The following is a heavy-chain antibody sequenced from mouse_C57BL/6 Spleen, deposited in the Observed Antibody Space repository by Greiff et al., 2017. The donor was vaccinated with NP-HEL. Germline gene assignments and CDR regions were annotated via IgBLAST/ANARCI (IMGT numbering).Heavy chain of an antibody. J-gene: IGHJ4*01. CDR3: ARVPGYDGYYDYAMDY. Sequence: EVQLVESGGGLVKPGGSLKLSCAASGFTFSDYGMHWVRQAPEKGLEWVAYISSGSSTIYYADTVKGRFTISRDNAKNTLFLQMTSLRSEDTAMYYCARVPGYDGYYDYAMDYWGQGTSVTVSS. CDR2: ISSGSSTI. CDR1: GFTFSDYG. D-gene: IGHD2-3*01. V-gene: IGHV5-17*01.